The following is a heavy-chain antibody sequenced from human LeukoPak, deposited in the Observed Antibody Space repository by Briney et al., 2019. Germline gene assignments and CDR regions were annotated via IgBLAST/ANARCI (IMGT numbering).Heavy chain of an antibody. CDR2: LSGSGGDT. Sequence: GVSLRLSCAASGFTFSSYAMSWVRQAPGKGLEWVSVLSGSGGDTYYADSVKGRLTISRDISKNTLYLQMNSLSAEDTAVYYCAKGDSGMVRRYYFDYWGQGTLVTVSS. D-gene: IGHD2-8*01. CDR3: AKGDSGMVRRYYFDY. CDR1: GFTFSSYA. V-gene: IGHV3-23*01. J-gene: IGHJ4*02.